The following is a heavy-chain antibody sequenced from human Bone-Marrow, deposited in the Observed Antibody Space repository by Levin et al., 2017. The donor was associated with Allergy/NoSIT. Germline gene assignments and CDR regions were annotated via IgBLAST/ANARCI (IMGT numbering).Heavy chain of an antibody. V-gene: IGHV4-39*01. CDR2: VCFGGTT. D-gene: IGHD3-10*01. J-gene: IGHJ4*02. Sequence: SQTLSLTCTVSGDSISRSGYCWGWIRQSPGKGLEWFGSVCFGGTTYYNPPLKSRVTIPVDTSKNQVSLKLTSVTAADTAVYYCARTSHGSGSYSDFWGQGTLVTVSS. CDR1: GDSISRSGYC. CDR3: ARTSHGSGSYSDF.